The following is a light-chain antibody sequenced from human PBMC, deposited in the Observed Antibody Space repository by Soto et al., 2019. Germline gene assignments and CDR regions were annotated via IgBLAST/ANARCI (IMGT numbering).Light chain of an antibody. CDR1: QSISSY. Sequence: GDRVTITCRASQSISSYLNWYQQKPGKAPKLLIYATSTLQSGVPARFSGSGSGTEFTLTISTLQAEDFATYFCQESYSTPAVSFGGGTKVDIK. V-gene: IGKV1-39*01. CDR2: ATS. J-gene: IGKJ4*01. CDR3: QESYSTPAVS.